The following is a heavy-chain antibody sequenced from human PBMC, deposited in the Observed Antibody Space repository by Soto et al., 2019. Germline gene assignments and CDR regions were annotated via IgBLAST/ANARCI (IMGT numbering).Heavy chain of an antibody. D-gene: IGHD2-21*01. CDR3: TTVYSNSEHLFDH. V-gene: IGHV3-15*01. Sequence: EVQLVESGGGLVKPGGSLRLSCAASGFTFSNAWMSWVRQAPGKGLEWVGRIKSKADGGTTYYAAPVKGRFSISRDDSKTPLYLQMNSLKTTDTAVYYCTTVYSNSEHLFDHWGQATLVSVSS. CDR2: IKSKADGGTT. J-gene: IGHJ4*02. CDR1: GFTFSNAW.